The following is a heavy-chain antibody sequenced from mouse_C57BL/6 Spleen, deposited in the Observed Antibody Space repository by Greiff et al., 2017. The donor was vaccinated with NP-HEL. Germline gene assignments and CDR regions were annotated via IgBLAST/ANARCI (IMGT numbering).Heavy chain of an antibody. CDR2: IDPSDSYT. CDR3: ARGWLLAFGY. Sequence: VQLQQPGAELVMPGASVKLSCKASGYTFTSYWMHWVKQRPGQGLEWIGEIDPSDSYTNYNQKFKGKSTLTVDKSSSTAYMQLSRLTSEDSAVYYCARGWLLAFGYWGQGTLVTVSA. D-gene: IGHD2-3*01. J-gene: IGHJ3*01. CDR1: GYTFTSYW. V-gene: IGHV1-69*01.